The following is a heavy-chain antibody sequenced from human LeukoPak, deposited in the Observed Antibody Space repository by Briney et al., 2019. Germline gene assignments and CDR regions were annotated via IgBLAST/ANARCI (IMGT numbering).Heavy chain of an antibody. CDR1: GGSFSGYY. CDR2: INHSGST. V-gene: IGHV4-34*01. Sequence: SETLSLTCAVYGGSFSGYYWSWIRQPPGKGLEWIGEINHSGSTNYNPSLKSRVTISVDTSKNQFSLKLSSVTAADTAVYYCVGPGRLRKNVQLERRGGGWFDPWGQGTLVTVSS. D-gene: IGHD1-1*01. CDR3: VGPGRLRKNVQLERRGGGWFDP. J-gene: IGHJ5*02.